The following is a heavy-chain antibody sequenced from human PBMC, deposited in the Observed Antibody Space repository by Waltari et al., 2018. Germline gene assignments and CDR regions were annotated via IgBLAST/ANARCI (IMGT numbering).Heavy chain of an antibody. CDR1: GGSISSYY. D-gene: IGHD3-9*01. Sequence: QVQLQESGPGLVTPSETLSLTCTVSGGSISSYYWSWIRQPPGKGLEWIGYIYYSGSTNYNPSLKSRVTISVDTSKNQFSLKLSSVTAADTAVYYCARDARTGTFDYWGQGTLVTVSS. V-gene: IGHV4-59*01. J-gene: IGHJ4*02. CDR3: ARDARTGTFDY. CDR2: IYYSGST.